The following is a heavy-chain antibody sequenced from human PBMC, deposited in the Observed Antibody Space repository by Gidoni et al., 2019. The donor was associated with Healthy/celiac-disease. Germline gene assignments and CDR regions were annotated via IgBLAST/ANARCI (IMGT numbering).Heavy chain of an antibody. CDR3: AREYSSSSGRAFDI. D-gene: IGHD6-6*01. J-gene: IGHJ3*02. CDR2: MGSSGRTI. Sequence: EVQLVESGGGLVQPGGSLRLSCAASGFTFSSYELNWVRQAPGKGLEWVSYMGSSGRTIYYADSVKGRFTLSRDNAKNSLYLQMNSLRAEDTAVYYCAREYSSSSGRAFDIWGQGTMVTVSS. CDR1: GFTFSSYE. V-gene: IGHV3-48*03.